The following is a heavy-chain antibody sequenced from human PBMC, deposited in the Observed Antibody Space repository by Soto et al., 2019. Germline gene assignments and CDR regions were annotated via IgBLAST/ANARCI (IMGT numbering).Heavy chain of an antibody. CDR2: ISSVGTTT. D-gene: IGHD3-10*01. V-gene: IGHV3-48*04. CDR3: AKDQEGSGSHWLGYNYYGMDV. J-gene: IGHJ6*02. CDR1: GFNFRIYT. Sequence: PGGSLRLSCTASGFNFRIYTMNWVRQAPGKGPEWVSYISSVGTTTYYADSVKGRFSISMDNAKNSLYLQMNSLRAEDTAVYFCAKDQEGSGSHWLGYNYYGMDVWSQGTTVTVSS.